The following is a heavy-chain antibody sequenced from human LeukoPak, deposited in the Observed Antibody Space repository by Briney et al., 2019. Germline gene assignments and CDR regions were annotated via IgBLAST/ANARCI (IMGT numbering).Heavy chain of an antibody. CDR2: IDRYNGNT. D-gene: IGHD1-1*01. CDR3: ARDRRGYNGILRY. CDR1: GYTFTSYA. J-gene: IGHJ4*02. Sequence: ASVKVSCKASGYTFTSYALTWVRQAPGQGLEWMGYIDRYNGNTNYAQKFQGRVTMTADRSTNTGYMDLRSLRSDDTAVYYCARDRRGYNGILRYWGQGALVTVSS. V-gene: IGHV1-18*01.